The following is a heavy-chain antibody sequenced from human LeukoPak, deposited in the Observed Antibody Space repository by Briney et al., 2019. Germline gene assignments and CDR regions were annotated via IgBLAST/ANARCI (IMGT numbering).Heavy chain of an antibody. CDR3: ARDPLYYGSGSSSS. CDR2: IYHSGST. CDR1: GGSISSGGYY. V-gene: IGHV4-30-2*01. Sequence: PSETLSLTCTVSGGSISSGGYYWSWIRQPPGKGLEWIGYIYHSGSTYYNPSLKSRVTISVDRSKNQFSLKLSSVTAADTAVYYCARDPLYYGSGSSSSWGQGTLVTVSS. D-gene: IGHD3-10*01. J-gene: IGHJ5*02.